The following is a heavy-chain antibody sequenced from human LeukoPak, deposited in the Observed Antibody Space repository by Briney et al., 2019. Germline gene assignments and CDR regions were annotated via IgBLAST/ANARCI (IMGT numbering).Heavy chain of an antibody. CDR3: AKVKYGDYGGGYFDY. J-gene: IGHJ4*02. Sequence: QSGGSLRLPCATSGFTHEAYAVLGLPQAPGKTLECVSCISWNSGSIGYADSVKGRFTISRDNAKNSLYLQMNSLRAEDTALYYCAKVKYGDYGGGYFDYWGQGTLVTVSS. CDR2: ISWNSGSI. D-gene: IGHD4-17*01. CDR1: GFTHEAYA. V-gene: IGHV3-9*01.